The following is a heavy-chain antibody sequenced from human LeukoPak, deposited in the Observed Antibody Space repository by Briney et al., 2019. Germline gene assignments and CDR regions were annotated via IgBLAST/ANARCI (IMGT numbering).Heavy chain of an antibody. CDR3: AKDPYRVIVATGNYLDP. D-gene: IGHD3-22*01. Sequence: SLRLSXXXSGXXFYSXGMHWVRQAPGKGLEWVAVISHDGSNIHYGDSVKGRFTISRDNSKNTLYLQMNSLRAEDTAVYHCAKDPYRVIVATGNYLDPWGQGTLVTVSS. J-gene: IGHJ5*02. V-gene: IGHV3-30*18. CDR2: ISHDGSNI. CDR1: GXXFYSXG.